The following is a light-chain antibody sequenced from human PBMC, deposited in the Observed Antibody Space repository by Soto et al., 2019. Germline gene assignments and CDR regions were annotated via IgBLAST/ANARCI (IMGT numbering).Light chain of an antibody. CDR1: SSDVGNYNY. Sequence: QSALTQPASVSGSPGQSIAIFCTGTSSDVGNYNYVSWYQQHPGKAPKLMIYDVSNRPSGVSNRFSGSKSGNTASLTISGLQPEDEADYYCNSYTSRSTYVFGTGTKVTVL. CDR2: DVS. J-gene: IGLJ1*01. V-gene: IGLV2-14*03. CDR3: NSYTSRSTYV.